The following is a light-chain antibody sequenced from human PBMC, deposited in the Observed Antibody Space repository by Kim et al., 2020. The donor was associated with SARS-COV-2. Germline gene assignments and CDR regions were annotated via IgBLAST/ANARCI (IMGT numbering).Light chain of an antibody. CDR3: QQYDNLSLT. J-gene: IGKJ4*01. Sequence: DIQMTQSPSSLSASVGDRVTITCQASRDISIYLNWYQKKPGKAPKLLIYDASHLETGVPSRFSGSGYGTDFTLTIRSLQSEDIATYYCQQYDNLSLTFGGGTKVDIK. CDR1: RDISIY. CDR2: DAS. V-gene: IGKV1-33*01.